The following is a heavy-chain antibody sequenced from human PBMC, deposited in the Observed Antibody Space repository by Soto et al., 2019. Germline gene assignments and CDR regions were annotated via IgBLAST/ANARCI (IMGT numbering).Heavy chain of an antibody. CDR3: ARQGGYSSSWYYFVY. CDR1: GYSFTSYW. J-gene: IGHJ4*02. Sequence: EVQLVQSGAEVKKPGESLRISCKGSGYSFTSYWISWVRQMPGKGLEWMGRIDPSDSYTNYSPSFQGHVTISADKSISTAYLQWSSLKASDTAMYYCARQGGYSSSWYYFVYWGQGTLVTVSS. D-gene: IGHD6-13*01. V-gene: IGHV5-10-1*03. CDR2: IDPSDSYT.